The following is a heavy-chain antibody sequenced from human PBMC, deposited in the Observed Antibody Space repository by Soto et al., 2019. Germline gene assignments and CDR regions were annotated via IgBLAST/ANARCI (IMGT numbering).Heavy chain of an antibody. CDR3: ASISVGPYYYYMDV. Sequence: SETLSLTCAVYGGSFSGYYWSWIRQPPGKGLEWIGEINHSGSTNYNPSLKSRVTISVDTSKNQFSLKLSSVTAADTAVYYCASISVGPYYYYMDVWGKGTTVNVS. J-gene: IGHJ6*03. CDR1: GGSFSGYY. D-gene: IGHD2-15*01. CDR2: INHSGST. V-gene: IGHV4-34*01.